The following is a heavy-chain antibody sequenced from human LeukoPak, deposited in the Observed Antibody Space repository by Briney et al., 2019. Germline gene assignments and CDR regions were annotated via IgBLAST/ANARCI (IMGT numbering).Heavy chain of an antibody. CDR3: ARHGGSWTFDY. V-gene: IGHV4-61*08. J-gene: IGHJ4*02. D-gene: IGHD6-13*01. CDR1: GDSVTSGGYF. CDR2: ISNSGTT. Sequence: NPSETLSLTCTVSGDSVTSGGYFWTWIRQHPGKGLEWIGYISNSGTTSYNPSLKSRVTISVDTSKNQFSLKLTSVTAADTAVYYCARHGGSWTFDYWGQGTLATVSS.